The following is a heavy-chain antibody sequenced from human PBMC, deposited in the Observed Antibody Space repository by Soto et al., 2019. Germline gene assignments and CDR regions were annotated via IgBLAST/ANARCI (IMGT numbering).Heavy chain of an antibody. CDR1: GGSIRSSSFF. V-gene: IGHV4-39*01. J-gene: IGHJ4*02. Sequence: SETLSLTCAVSGGSIRSSSFFWGWIRQPPGKGLEWIGSIYYSGRIYSNTSLKSRVTISVDTPNNQFSLKLASVTAADTAMYYCARHRSTYHFDYWGQGTLVTVSS. CDR3: ARHRSTYHFDY. CDR2: IYYSGRI.